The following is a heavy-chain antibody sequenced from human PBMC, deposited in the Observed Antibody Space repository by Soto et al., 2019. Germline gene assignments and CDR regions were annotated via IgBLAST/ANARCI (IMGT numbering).Heavy chain of an antibody. V-gene: IGHV4-38-2*01. CDR2: IYHSGST. CDR1: GYSINSGYY. D-gene: IGHD2-15*01. Sequence: SLTCAVSGYSINSGYYWGWIRQPPGKGLEWIGSIYHSGSTYYNPSLKSRVTISVDTSKNQFSLKLSSVTAADTAVYYCARVVYSFLNWFDPWGQGTLVTVSS. J-gene: IGHJ5*02. CDR3: ARVVYSFLNWFDP.